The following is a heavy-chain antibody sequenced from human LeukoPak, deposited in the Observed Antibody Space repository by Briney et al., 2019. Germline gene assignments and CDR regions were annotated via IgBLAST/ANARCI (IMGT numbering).Heavy chain of an antibody. V-gene: IGHV1-8*02. J-gene: IGHJ5*02. D-gene: IGHD3-10*01. CDR2: MNPNSGNT. CDR3: ARGPYYYGSGSFNWFDP. CDR1: GYTFTSYG. Sequence: ASVKVSCKASGYTFTSYGISWVRQATGQGLEWMGWMNPNSGNTGYAQKFQGRVTMTRNTSISTAYMELSSLRSEDTAVYYCARGPYYYGSGSFNWFDPWGQGTLVTVSS.